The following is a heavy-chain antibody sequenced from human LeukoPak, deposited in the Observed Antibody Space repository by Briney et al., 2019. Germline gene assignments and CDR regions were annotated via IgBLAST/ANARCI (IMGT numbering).Heavy chain of an antibody. CDR3: ATPLIGQGVSLGY. V-gene: IGHV1-18*01. CDR2: ITTYSGNT. J-gene: IGHJ4*02. D-gene: IGHD3-16*01. Sequence: ASVKVSCKASGYTFTTYGISWVRPAPGQGLEWMGWITTYSGNTYYAQKLQGRVTMTTDTSTSTAYMELRRLRSDDTAVYYCATPLIGQGVSLGYWGQGTLVTVSS. CDR1: GYTFTTYG.